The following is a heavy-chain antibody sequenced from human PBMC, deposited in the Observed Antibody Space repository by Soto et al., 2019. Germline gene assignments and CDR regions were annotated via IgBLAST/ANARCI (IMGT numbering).Heavy chain of an antibody. CDR1: GFTFSSYG. J-gene: IGHJ4*02. D-gene: IGHD5-12*01. V-gene: IGHV3-30*18. CDR3: AKDSLEYSGYDSDPGYFDY. Sequence: GGSLRLSCAASGFTFSSYGMHWVRQAPGKGLEWVAVISYDGSNKYYADSVKGRFTISRDNSKNTLYLQMNSLRAEDTAVYYCAKDSLEYSGYDSDPGYFDYWGQGTLVTVSS. CDR2: ISYDGSNK.